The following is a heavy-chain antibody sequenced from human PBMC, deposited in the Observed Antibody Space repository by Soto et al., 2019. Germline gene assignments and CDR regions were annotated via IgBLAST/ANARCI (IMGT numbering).Heavy chain of an antibody. J-gene: IGHJ4*02. D-gene: IGHD1-26*01. CDR1: GGSIISSTNW. Sequence: QVQLQESGPGLVKPAGTLSLTCAVSGGSIISSTNWWSWIRQPPGKGLEWIGEIHPSGGTNYNPSLKSRVTISLDNSKNPFSLKLSSVTAADTAVYYCARDPYTGNYGDYWGQGTLVTVSS. V-gene: IGHV4-4*02. CDR3: ARDPYTGNYGDY. CDR2: IHPSGGT.